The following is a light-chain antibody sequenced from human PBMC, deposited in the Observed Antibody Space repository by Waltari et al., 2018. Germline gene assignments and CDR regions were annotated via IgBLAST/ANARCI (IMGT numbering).Light chain of an antibody. V-gene: IGLV1-44*01. J-gene: IGLJ3*02. CDR2: RDDQGSD. CDR3: ATRDDSLNGWV. Sequence: QSVLTQPPSVSGTPGQRVTISRSGSWSNIGNNGVPWYQHLPGMAPKLLLYRDDQGSDQRASGVPGRFSGSRSGPSASLAISGLQSDDEADYYCATRDDSLNGWVFGGGTKLTVL. CDR1: WSNIGNNG.